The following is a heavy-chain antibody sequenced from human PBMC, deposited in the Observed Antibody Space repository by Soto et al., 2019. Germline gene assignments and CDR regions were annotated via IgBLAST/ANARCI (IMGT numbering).Heavy chain of an antibody. V-gene: IGHV4-39*01. CDR1: GGSISSSSYY. Sequence: QLQLQESGPGLVKPSETLSLTCTVSGGSISSSSYYWGWIRQPPGKGLEWIGSIYYSGSTYYNPSLKSRVTISVDTSKNQFSLKLSSVTAADTAVYYCARHSQCSSTSCYAGNGWFDPWGQGTLVTVSS. D-gene: IGHD2-2*01. CDR2: IYYSGST. J-gene: IGHJ5*02. CDR3: ARHSQCSSTSCYAGNGWFDP.